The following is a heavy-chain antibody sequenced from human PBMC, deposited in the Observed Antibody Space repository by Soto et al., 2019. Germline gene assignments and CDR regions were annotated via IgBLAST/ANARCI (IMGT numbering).Heavy chain of an antibody. Sequence: PGGSLRLSCAASGFTFSSYAMSWVRQAPGKGLEWVSAISGSGGSTYYADSVKGRFTISRDNSKNTLYLQMNSLRAEDTAVYYCAKMSKLQPRAYYFDYWGQGTLVTVSS. CDR1: GFTFSSYA. J-gene: IGHJ4*02. CDR3: AKMSKLQPRAYYFDY. V-gene: IGHV3-23*01. CDR2: ISGSGGST. D-gene: IGHD1-1*01.